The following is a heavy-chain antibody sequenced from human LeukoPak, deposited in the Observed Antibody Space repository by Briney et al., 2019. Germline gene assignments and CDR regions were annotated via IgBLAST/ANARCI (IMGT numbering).Heavy chain of an antibody. CDR3: TRVSVAGTKY. J-gene: IGHJ4*02. D-gene: IGHD6-19*01. Sequence: SETLSLTCAVSGGSISSSNWWSWVRQPPGKGLEWIGEIYQSGSTNYNPSLKSRVTISVDRSKNQCSLKLSSATAADTALYYCTRVSVAGTKYWGQGTLVTVSS. CDR2: IYQSGST. V-gene: IGHV4-4*02. CDR1: GGSISSSNW.